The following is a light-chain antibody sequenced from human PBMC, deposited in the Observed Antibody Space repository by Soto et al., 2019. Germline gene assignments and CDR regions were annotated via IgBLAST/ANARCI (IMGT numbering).Light chain of an antibody. CDR1: SSNIGSNT. J-gene: IGLJ1*01. CDR3: AAWDDSLNGYV. V-gene: IGLV1-44*01. CDR2: SNN. Sequence: QSVLTQPPSASGTPGQRVTIYCSGSSSNIGSNTVNWYQQLPGTATKLLIYSNNQRPSGVPDRISGSKSGTSASLAISGFQSEDVADYYCAAWDDSLNGYVLRTGPNVNVL.